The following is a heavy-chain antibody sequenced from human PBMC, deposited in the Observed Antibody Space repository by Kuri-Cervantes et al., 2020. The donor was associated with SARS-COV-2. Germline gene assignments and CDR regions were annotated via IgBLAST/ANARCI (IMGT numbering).Heavy chain of an antibody. CDR2: INSDGSST. J-gene: IGHJ5*02. V-gene: IGHV3-74*01. D-gene: IGHD2-2*01. CDR1: GFTFSSYG. CDR3: ARGARDIVVVPAAKDWFDP. Sequence: GESLKISCAASGFTFSSYGMHWVRQAPGKGLVWVSRINSDGSSTSYADSVKGRFTISRDNAKNTLYLQMNSLGAEDTAVYYCARGARDIVVVPAAKDWFDPWGQGTLVTVSS.